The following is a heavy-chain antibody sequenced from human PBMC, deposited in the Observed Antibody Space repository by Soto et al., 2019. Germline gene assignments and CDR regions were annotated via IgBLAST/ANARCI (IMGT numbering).Heavy chain of an antibody. V-gene: IGHV4-34*01. CDR2: INHLGSI. J-gene: IGHJ6*03. Sequence: SETLSLTCGVSGGSLSDYFWSWIRQPPGMALEWIGEINHLGSINYNPSLKSRVTMSVDTSKNQFSLTLNSVTAADTATYYCARGGISHWAYFYYMDVWDRGTTVTVSS. D-gene: IGHD2-21*01. CDR1: GGSLSDYF. CDR3: ARGGISHWAYFYYMDV.